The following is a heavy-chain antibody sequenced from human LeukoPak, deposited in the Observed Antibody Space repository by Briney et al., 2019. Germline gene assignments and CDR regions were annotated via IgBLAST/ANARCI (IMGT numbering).Heavy chain of an antibody. CDR3: AKDPTHYRVWDDYDSTVLSY. CDR1: GFSFSSYE. CDR2: ISSSGSSK. Sequence: GGSLRLSCTASGFSFSSYEMNWVRQAPGKGLEWVSHISSSGSSKYYADSVKGRFIISRDNAKNSLYLQMNSLRAADTAVYYCAKDPTHYRVWDDYDSTVLSYWGQGTLVTVSS. V-gene: IGHV3-48*03. J-gene: IGHJ4*02. D-gene: IGHD3-22*01.